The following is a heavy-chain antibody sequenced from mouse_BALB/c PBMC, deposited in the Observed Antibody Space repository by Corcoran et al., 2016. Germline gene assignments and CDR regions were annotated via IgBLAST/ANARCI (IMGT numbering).Heavy chain of an antibody. CDR3: ARLVPPY. D-gene: IGHD1-1*02. CDR1: GFNIKDTY. Sequence: EVQLPQSGAELVKPGASVKLSCTASGFNIKDTYRHGVKQWPEQGLECLGRIDPTNGDTKYDPKFQGKATITADTSSNTAYLQLSSLTSEDTAVYYCARLVPPYWGQGTLVTVSA. CDR2: IDPTNGDT. V-gene: IGHV14-3*02. J-gene: IGHJ3*01.